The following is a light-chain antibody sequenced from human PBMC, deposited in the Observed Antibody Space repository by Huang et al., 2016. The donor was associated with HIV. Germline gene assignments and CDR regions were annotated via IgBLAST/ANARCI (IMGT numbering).Light chain of an antibody. V-gene: IGKV1-5*03. J-gene: IGKJ1*01. CDR3: QQYNSHWT. CDR2: KAS. Sequence: DIQMTQSPSTLSASVGDRVTITCRASQRISSWLAWYQQKPGKAPKVLIYKASSLESGVPSKFSGSGSGTEFTLTISSLQPDDIATYYCQQYNSHWTFGQGTRVEIK. CDR1: QRISSW.